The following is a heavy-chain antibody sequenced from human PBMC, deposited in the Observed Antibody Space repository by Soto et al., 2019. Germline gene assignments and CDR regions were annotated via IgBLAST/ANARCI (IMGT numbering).Heavy chain of an antibody. V-gene: IGHV1-69*01. D-gene: IGHD6-6*01. Sequence: QVQLVQSGAEVKKPGSSVKVSCKASGGTFSSYAISWVRQAPGQGLEWMGGIIPIFGTANYAQKFQGRVTITADESTGAAYMEVSSLRSEDTAVYYCARDRPEQLVRLYGMDVWGQGTTVTVSS. J-gene: IGHJ6*02. CDR3: ARDRPEQLVRLYGMDV. CDR1: GGTFSSYA. CDR2: IIPIFGTA.